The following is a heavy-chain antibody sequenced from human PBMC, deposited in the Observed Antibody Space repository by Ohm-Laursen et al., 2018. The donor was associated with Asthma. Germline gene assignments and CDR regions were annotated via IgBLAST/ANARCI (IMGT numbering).Heavy chain of an antibody. Sequence: SRRLSCAASGYTFSRYSIHWVRQIQGKGLEWVASISTASSFIYYADSVRGRFTTSRDNARNSVYLQMNSLRAEDTALYYCARIGPEWELPGREYSLHHWGEGTLVTVSS. J-gene: IGHJ1*01. CDR2: ISTASSFI. V-gene: IGHV3-21*01. D-gene: IGHD1-26*01. CDR1: GYTFSRYS. CDR3: ARIGPEWELPGREYSLHH.